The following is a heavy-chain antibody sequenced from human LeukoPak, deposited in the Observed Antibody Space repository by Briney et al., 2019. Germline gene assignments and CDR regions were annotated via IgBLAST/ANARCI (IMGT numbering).Heavy chain of an antibody. Sequence: PSQTLSLTCAVSGGSISSGGYSWSWIRQPPGKGLEWIGYIYHSGSTYYNPSLKSRVTISVDRSKNQFSLKLSSVTAADTAVYYCARGGFGGVIVNHAFDIWGQGTMVTVSS. D-gene: IGHD3-16*02. V-gene: IGHV4-30-2*01. CDR1: GGSISSGGYS. CDR3: ARGGFGGVIVNHAFDI. J-gene: IGHJ3*02. CDR2: IYHSGST.